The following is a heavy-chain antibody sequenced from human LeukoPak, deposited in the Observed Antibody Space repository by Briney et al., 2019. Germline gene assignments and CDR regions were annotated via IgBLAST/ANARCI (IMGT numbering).Heavy chain of an antibody. V-gene: IGHV3-7*01. CDR1: GFTFSSYW. Sequence: GGSLTLSCAVAGFTFSSYWMTWVRQVPGKGLQWVANINQDGREKYYMDSMKGRLNISRDNTENSVFLQLTSLRPEDTGIYFCAKGRDYGDYWGQGTLVAVSS. J-gene: IGHJ4*02. CDR3: AKGRDYGDY. CDR2: INQDGREK.